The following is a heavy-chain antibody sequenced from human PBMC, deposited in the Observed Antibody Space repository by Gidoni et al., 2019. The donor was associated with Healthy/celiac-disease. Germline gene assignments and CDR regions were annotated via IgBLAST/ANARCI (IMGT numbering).Heavy chain of an antibody. D-gene: IGHD2-2*01. CDR1: GGSISSYY. Sequence: QVQLQESCPGLVKPSETLSLTCPVSGGSISSYYWSWIRQPAGKGLEWIGRIYTSGSTNYNPSLKSRVTMSVDTSKNQFSLKLSSVTAADTAVYYCARDSHCSSTSCYYGMDVWGQGTTVTVSS. CDR3: ARDSHCSSTSCYYGMDV. J-gene: IGHJ6*02. CDR2: IYTSGST. V-gene: IGHV4-4*07.